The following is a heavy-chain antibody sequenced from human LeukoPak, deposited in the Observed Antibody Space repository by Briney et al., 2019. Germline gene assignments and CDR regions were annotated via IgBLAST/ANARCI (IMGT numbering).Heavy chain of an antibody. V-gene: IGHV3-33*01. D-gene: IGHD3-10*01. J-gene: IGHJ4*02. CDR2: MWYDGSNK. CDR3: ATYYGSGTTRGDY. CDR1: GFTFNSYG. Sequence: GRSLRLSCAASGFTFNSYGMHWVRQAPGKGLEWVAVMWYDGSNKYYADSVKGRFTISRDNSKNTLYLQMNNLRAEDTAVYYCATYYGSGTTRGDYWGQETLVTVSS.